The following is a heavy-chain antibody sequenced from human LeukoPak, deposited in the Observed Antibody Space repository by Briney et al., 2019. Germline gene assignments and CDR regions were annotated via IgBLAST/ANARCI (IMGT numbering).Heavy chain of an antibody. V-gene: IGHV4-39*01. CDR2: IYYSGST. CDR3: ASRGVWFGGDWFDP. D-gene: IGHD3-10*01. Sequence: NSSETLSLTCTVSGGSISSYYWGWIRQPPGKGLEWIGSIYYSGSTYYNPSLKSRVTISVDTSKNQFSLKLSSVTAADTAVYYCASRGVWFGGDWFDPWGQGTLVTVSS. J-gene: IGHJ5*02. CDR1: GGSISSYY.